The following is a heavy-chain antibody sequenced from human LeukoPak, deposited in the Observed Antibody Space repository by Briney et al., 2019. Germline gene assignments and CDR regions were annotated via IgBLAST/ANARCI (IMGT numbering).Heavy chain of an antibody. CDR1: GGSISSGSYY. D-gene: IGHD1-20*01. Sequence: PSQTLSFTCTVSGGSISSGSYYWSWIRQPAGKGLDWIGRVYTSGSTDDHPSLKSRVTISVDTSKNQFSLKLSSVTAADTSVYYCARSASITGTRFYYYYGMDVWGQGTTVTVSS. CDR2: VYTSGST. CDR3: ARSASITGTRFYYYYGMDV. J-gene: IGHJ6*02. V-gene: IGHV4-61*02.